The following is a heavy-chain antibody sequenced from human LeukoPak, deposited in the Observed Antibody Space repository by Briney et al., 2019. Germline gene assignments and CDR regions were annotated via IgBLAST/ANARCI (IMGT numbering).Heavy chain of an antibody. Sequence: HPGGSLRLSCAASGFSFSGYEMNWVRQAPGKGLGWVSYISSTSITMYYADSVKGRFTISRDNAKNSLYLQMNSLRAEDTAVYYCARDMERSFWYFDLWGRGTLVTVSS. CDR2: ISSTSITM. CDR1: GFSFSGYE. CDR3: ARDMERSFWYFDL. J-gene: IGHJ2*01. V-gene: IGHV3-48*03. D-gene: IGHD3-10*01.